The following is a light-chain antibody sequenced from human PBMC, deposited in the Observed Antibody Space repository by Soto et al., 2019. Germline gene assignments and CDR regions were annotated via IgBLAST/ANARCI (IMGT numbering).Light chain of an antibody. CDR1: SSNIGSNT. J-gene: IGLJ2*01. V-gene: IGLV1-44*01. CDR2: SNN. CDR3: AAWDDSLNGVV. Sequence: QSVLTKPPSASRTPRQRVTISCSGSSSNIGSNTVNWYQQLPGTAPKLLIYSNNQRPSGVPDRFSGSKSGTSASLAISGLQSEDEADYYCAAWDDSLNGVVFGGGTK.